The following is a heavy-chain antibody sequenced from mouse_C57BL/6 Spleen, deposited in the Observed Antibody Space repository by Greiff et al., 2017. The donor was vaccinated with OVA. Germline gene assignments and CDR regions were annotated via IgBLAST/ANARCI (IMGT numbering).Heavy chain of an antibody. Sequence: VQLQQSGAELVKPGASVKLSCKASGYTFTEYTIHWVKQRPGQGLEWIGWFYPGSGSIKYNQKFKDKATLTADKSSSTVYMELSRLTSEDSAVYFCERDEDRFYYDYDDLAWFDYWGQGTLVTVSA. J-gene: IGHJ3*01. V-gene: IGHV1-62-2*01. CDR1: GYTFTEYT. CDR2: FYPGSGSI. D-gene: IGHD2-4*01. CDR3: ERDEDRFYYDYDDLAWFDY.